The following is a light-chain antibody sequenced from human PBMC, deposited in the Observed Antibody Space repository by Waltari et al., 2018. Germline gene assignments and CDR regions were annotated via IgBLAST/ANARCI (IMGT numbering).Light chain of an antibody. CDR1: RSEVGRYKL. J-gene: IGLJ3*02. V-gene: IGLV2-23*02. Sequence: QSALSPPASVPGSPGQSITIPCPGTRSEVGRYKLLSWYQQHPAKVPTPIIFEVNKRPSGVSNRFSGSKSGNTASLTISGLQPEDEADYYCCSYASDITLVFGGGTKLTVL. CDR3: CSYASDITLV. CDR2: EVN.